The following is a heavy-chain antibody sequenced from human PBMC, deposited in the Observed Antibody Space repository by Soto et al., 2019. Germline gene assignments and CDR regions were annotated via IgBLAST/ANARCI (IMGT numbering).Heavy chain of an antibody. V-gene: IGHV3-13*01. CDR1: GFTFSRHD. Sequence: EEQLVESGGGLVQPGGSLRLSCAASGFTFSRHDMHWVRQVTGKGLEWVSGIDYRGDANYPASVKGRFTIARENAKNSLQHQMNSLTAGDTAVDCCARGGIRGVSWSWFEIWGQGTLVTVSS. CDR2: IDYRGDA. D-gene: IGHD3-10*01. CDR3: ARGGIRGVSWSWFEI. J-gene: IGHJ5*02.